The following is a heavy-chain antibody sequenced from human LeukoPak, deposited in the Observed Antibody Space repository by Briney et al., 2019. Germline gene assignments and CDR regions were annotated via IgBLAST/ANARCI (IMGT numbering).Heavy chain of an antibody. CDR2: IYYSGST. CDR1: GGSIGTYY. Sequence: SETLSLTCTVSGGSIGTYYWSWIRQLPGKGLEWIGYIYYSGSTSYNPSLKSRVTISVDTSKNQFSLKLSTLTAADTAVYYCARGFGSGSRLDNWGQGTLVTVSS. CDR3: ARGFGSGSRLDN. D-gene: IGHD3-10*01. J-gene: IGHJ4*02. V-gene: IGHV4-59*01.